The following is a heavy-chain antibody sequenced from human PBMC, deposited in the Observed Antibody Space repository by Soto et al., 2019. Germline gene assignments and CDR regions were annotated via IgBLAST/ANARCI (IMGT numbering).Heavy chain of an antibody. V-gene: IGHV3-23*01. CDR3: AKYASSSWSLFDY. CDR1: GFTSNNYA. D-gene: IGHD6-13*01. CDR2: FSDSGANT. Sequence: EVQLLESGGGLVQPGGSLRLSCAASGFTSNNYAMSWVRQAPGKGLEWVSSFSDSGANTYYSDSVKGRFTISRDNSTNTLYLQINSLRADDTAVYYCAKYASSSWSLFDYWGQGTLVTVSS. J-gene: IGHJ4*02.